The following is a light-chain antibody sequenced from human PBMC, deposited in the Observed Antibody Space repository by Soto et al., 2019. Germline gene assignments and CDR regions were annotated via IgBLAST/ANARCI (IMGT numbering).Light chain of an antibody. J-gene: IGLJ2*01. CDR2: EVS. CDR1: SSDVGGYNY. Sequence: QSVLTQPASVSGSPGQSITISCTGTSSDVGGYNYVSWYQQHPGKAPKLMIYEVSNRPSGVSNRFSGSKSGNTASLTISGLQAEDEADYYCSSYTSSSRRVFGGGTQLTVL. CDR3: SSYTSSSRRV. V-gene: IGLV2-14*01.